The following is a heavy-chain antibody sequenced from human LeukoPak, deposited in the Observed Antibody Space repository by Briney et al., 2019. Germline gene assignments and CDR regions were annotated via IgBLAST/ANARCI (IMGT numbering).Heavy chain of an antibody. CDR3: ARERWGVILAAASIDY. D-gene: IGHD2-2*01. V-gene: IGHV3-23*01. J-gene: IGHJ4*02. CDR2: ISGSGGST. CDR1: GFTFSSYA. Sequence: PGGSLRLSCAASGFTFSSYAMSWVRQAPGKGLEWVPAISGSGGSTYYADSVKGRFTISRDNAKNSLFLQMNSLRAEDTAVYYCARERWGVILAAASIDYWGQGTLVTVSS.